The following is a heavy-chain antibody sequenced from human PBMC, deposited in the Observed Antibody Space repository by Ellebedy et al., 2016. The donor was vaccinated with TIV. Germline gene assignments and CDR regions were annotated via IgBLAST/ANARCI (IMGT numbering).Heavy chain of an antibody. J-gene: IGHJ6*03. V-gene: IGHV3-23*01. Sequence: GESLKISCAASGFTFSNYAMNWVRQAPGKGLEWVSAISGSGDNTYYADSVKGRFTISRDNSKNTVYLQIYSLRAEDTALYYCAKVPTLDYGDSGEFNYYMDVWGKGTTVTVSS. CDR3: AKVPTLDYGDSGEFNYYMDV. CDR2: ISGSGDNT. D-gene: IGHD4-17*01. CDR1: GFTFSNYA.